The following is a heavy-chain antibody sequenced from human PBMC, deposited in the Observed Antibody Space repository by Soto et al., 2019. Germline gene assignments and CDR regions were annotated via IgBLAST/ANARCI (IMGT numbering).Heavy chain of an antibody. D-gene: IGHD4-17*01. CDR1: GFTFSTSW. CDR2: MKGDGSKE. CDR3: ARDLNYGVSTVYFDVFAT. V-gene: IGHV3-7*01. Sequence: VQLVESGGGLVQPGGSLRLSCLASGFTFSTSWMTWVRQAPGKGLEWVANMKGDGSKENYVDSVKGRFTISRDNAKNSLFLQMNSLRDENTALDYCARDLNYGVSTVYFDVFATWGQGTMVTVSP. J-gene: IGHJ3*02.